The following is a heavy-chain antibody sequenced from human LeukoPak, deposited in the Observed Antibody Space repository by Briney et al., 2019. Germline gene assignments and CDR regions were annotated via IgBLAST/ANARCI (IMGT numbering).Heavy chain of an antibody. CDR3: ARGRYSSY. V-gene: IGHV4-34*01. CDR2: INHSGST. J-gene: IGHJ4*02. D-gene: IGHD6-19*01. CDR1: GGSISSYY. Sequence: SETLSLTCTVSGGSISSYYWSWIRQPPGKGLEWIGEINHSGSTNYNPSLKSRVTISVDTSKNQFSLKLSSVTAADTAVYYCARGRYSSYWGQGTLVTVSS.